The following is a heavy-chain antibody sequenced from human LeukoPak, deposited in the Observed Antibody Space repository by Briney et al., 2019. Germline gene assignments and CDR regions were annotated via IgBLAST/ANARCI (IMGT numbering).Heavy chain of an antibody. CDR1: GFSFNSYD. J-gene: IGHJ4*02. Sequence: PGGSLRLSCAASGFSFNSYDMQWVRQSPGKGLEWVTFIRYDGSEKYYVDSVEGRFTISRDNSKNTLYLQMNSLRAKDTAVYYCATSVTGYSSPFYYWGQGTLVTVSP. V-gene: IGHV3-30*02. CDR3: ATSVTGYSSPFYY. D-gene: IGHD6-13*01. CDR2: IRYDGSEK.